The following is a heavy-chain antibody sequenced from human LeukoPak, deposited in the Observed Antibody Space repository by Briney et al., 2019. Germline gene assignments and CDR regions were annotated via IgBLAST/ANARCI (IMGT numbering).Heavy chain of an antibody. CDR3: ARSSGYFDY. CDR1: GFTFSNYA. CDR2: IKSNGAGT. Sequence: SGGSLRLSCAASGFTFSNYAMHWVRQAPGKGLEYVSAIKSNGAGTYYADSVKGRFTISRGNSKNTLYLQMGSLRAEDMAVYYCARSSGYFDYWGQGTLVTVSS. J-gene: IGHJ4*02. V-gene: IGHV3-64*02. D-gene: IGHD3-22*01.